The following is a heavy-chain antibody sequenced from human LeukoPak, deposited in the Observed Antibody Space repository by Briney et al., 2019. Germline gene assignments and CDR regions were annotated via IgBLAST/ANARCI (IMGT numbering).Heavy chain of an antibody. V-gene: IGHV3-48*01. CDR2: ISSSSSTI. J-gene: IGHJ3*02. Sequence: GGSLRLSCAVSGFTFSSYSMNWVRQAPGKGLEWVSYISSSSSTIYYADSVKGRFTISRDNAKNSLYLQMNSLRAEDTAVYYCARDSSGYDIWGQGTMVTVSS. D-gene: IGHD3-22*01. CDR1: GFTFSSYS. CDR3: ARDSSGYDI.